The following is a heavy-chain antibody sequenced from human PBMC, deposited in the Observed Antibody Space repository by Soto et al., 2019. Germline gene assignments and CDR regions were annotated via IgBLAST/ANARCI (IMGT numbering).Heavy chain of an antibody. V-gene: IGHV4-39*01. Sequence: SETLSLTCTVSGGSISSSSYYWGWIRQPPGKGLEWIGSIYYSGRTYYNPSLKSRVTISVDTSKNQFSLKLSSVTAADTAVYYCARHRGPYSSSWYRARWFDPWGQGTLVTVSS. CDR3: ARHRGPYSSSWYRARWFDP. D-gene: IGHD6-13*01. CDR2: IYYSGRT. CDR1: GGSISSSSYY. J-gene: IGHJ5*02.